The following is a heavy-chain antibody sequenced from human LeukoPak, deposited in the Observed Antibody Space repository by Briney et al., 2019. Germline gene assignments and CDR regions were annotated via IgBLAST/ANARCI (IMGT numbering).Heavy chain of an antibody. CDR3: VTGHYDSRMYFDL. Sequence: GGSLRLSCGASGLTFNTYWIHWVRQAPGKGLVWVSQIKFDGSLASYADSVKGRFTISRDNTKSTLYLQMNSLRSEDTGVYYCVTGHYDSRMYFDLWGRGTLVIVSS. D-gene: IGHD3-16*01. V-gene: IGHV3-74*01. J-gene: IGHJ2*01. CDR2: IKFDGSLA. CDR1: GLTFNTYW.